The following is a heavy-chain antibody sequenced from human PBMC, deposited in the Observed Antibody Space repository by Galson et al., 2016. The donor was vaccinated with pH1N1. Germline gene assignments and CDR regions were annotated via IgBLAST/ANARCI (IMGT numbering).Heavy chain of an antibody. J-gene: IGHJ4*02. CDR3: ARTPSGDCNAGSCYYLYHFDY. CDR2: IDWDGDK. V-gene: IGHV2-70*04. D-gene: IGHD2-15*01. CDR1: GFSLSTSGMR. Sequence: PALVKPTQTLTLTCSFSGFSLSTSGMRVNWIRQPPGKALEWLARIDWDGDKFYTTSLRARLAISKDTSKHQVVLTLTDVDPVDAATYHCARTPSGDCNAGSCYYLYHFDYWGQGTKVTVSS.